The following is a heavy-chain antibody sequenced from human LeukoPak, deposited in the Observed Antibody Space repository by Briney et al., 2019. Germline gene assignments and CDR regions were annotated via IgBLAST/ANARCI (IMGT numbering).Heavy chain of an antibody. V-gene: IGHV3-48*04. CDR3: AELGITMIGGV. CDR2: ISSSGSTI. CDR1: GFTFNSYG. Sequence: GGSLRLSCAASGFTFNSYGMHWVRQAPGKGLEWVSYISSSGSTIYYADSVKGRFTISRDNAKNSLYLQMNSLRAEDTAVYYCAELGITMIGGVWGQGTLVTVSS. J-gene: IGHJ4*02. D-gene: IGHD3-10*02.